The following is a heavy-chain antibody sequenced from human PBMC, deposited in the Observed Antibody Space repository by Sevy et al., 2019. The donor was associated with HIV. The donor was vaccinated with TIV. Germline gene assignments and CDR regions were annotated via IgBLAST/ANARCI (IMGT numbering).Heavy chain of an antibody. Sequence: SETLSLTCTVSGGSINSDHWNWIRQPPGKGLEWIGYVYYTGGTNYNPSLKNRVTISVDRTKNQLSLKLTSVTAAATAVYYCARRNDFDIWGQGTMVTVSS. CDR1: GGSINSDH. CDR3: ARRNDFDI. J-gene: IGHJ3*02. CDR2: VYYTGGT. V-gene: IGHV4-59*08.